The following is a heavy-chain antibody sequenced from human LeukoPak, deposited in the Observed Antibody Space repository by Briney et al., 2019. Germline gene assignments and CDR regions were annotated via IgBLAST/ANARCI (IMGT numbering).Heavy chain of an antibody. CDR2: IYTSGST. D-gene: IGHD6-13*01. CDR3: ARGSSSWFDWYFDL. CDR1: GGSISSYY. V-gene: IGHV4-4*07. Sequence: SETLSLTCTVSGGSISSYYWSWIRQPAGKGLEWIGRIYTSGSTNYNPSLKSRVTMSVDTSKNRFSLKLSSVTAADTAVYYCARGSSSWFDWYFDLWGRGTLVTVSS. J-gene: IGHJ2*01.